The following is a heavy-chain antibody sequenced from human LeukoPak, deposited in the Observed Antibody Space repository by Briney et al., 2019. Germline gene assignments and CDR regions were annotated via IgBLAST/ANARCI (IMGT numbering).Heavy chain of an antibody. CDR3: TRDSVVYTWIYVVWFDP. V-gene: IGHV3-49*04. Sequence: PGGSLRRSCTASGFTFGDFAMSWVGQAPGKGREWVGFIRSKTYGGTTEYAASVKGRFTISRDDSKSIAYLQMNSLKTEDTAVYYCTRDSVVYTWIYVVWFDPWGQGTLVTVSS. CDR1: GFTFGDFA. D-gene: IGHD1-7*01. CDR2: IRSKTYGGTT. J-gene: IGHJ5*02.